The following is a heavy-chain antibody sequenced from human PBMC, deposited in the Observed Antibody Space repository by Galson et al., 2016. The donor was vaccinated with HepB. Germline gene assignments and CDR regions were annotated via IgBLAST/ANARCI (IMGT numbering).Heavy chain of an antibody. Sequence: SLRLSCAASGFTFSKYGMHWVRQASGKGLEWVAADSMDGRRKFYADSVKGRFTISRDNSNNMLFLQMSSLRPDDTAVYYCAKRHEYCPPVGCSVDYWGQGTLVFVSS. CDR2: DSMDGRRK. V-gene: IGHV3-30*18. D-gene: IGHD2/OR15-2a*01. J-gene: IGHJ4*02. CDR3: AKRHEYCPPVGCSVDY. CDR1: GFTFSKYG.